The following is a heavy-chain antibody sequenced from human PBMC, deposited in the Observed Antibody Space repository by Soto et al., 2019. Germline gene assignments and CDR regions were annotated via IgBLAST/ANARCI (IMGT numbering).Heavy chain of an antibody. V-gene: IGHV3-7*03. J-gene: IGHJ4*02. D-gene: IGHD2-21*02. CDR1: GFTFTRYW. Sequence: GGSLRLSCADSGFTFTRYWMSWVRQAPVKGLEWVANIKPDGSEKYYVDSVKGRFTISRDNAKNSLYLQMNSLRAEDTAVYFCAGGDYNDKGGFDYWGQGTLVTVSS. CDR2: IKPDGSEK. CDR3: AGGDYNDKGGFDY.